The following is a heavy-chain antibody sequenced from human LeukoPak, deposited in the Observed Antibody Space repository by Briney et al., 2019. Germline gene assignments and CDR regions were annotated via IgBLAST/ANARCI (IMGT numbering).Heavy chain of an antibody. Sequence: ASVKVSCKASGYTFTSYDINWVRQAPGQGLEWMGWINPNSGGTNYAQKFQGWVTMTRDTSISTAYMELSRLRSDDTAVYYCARALSGARTGSDYWGQGTLVTVSS. V-gene: IGHV1-2*04. CDR2: INPNSGGT. D-gene: IGHD3-10*01. CDR3: ARALSGARTGSDY. CDR1: GYTFTSYD. J-gene: IGHJ4*02.